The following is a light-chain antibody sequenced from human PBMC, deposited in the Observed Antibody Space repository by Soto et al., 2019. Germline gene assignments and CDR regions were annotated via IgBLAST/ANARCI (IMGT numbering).Light chain of an antibody. CDR1: SSDVGSYNL. CDR2: EVS. V-gene: IGLV2-23*02. Sequence: QSALTQPASVSGSPGQSITISCTGTSSDVGSYNLVSWYQQHPGKAPKLMIYEVSKRPSGVSNRFSGSKSGNTASLTISGLQAEDEADYYCCSYEGSSTSVVFGGGTKVTVL. J-gene: IGLJ2*01. CDR3: CSYEGSSTSVV.